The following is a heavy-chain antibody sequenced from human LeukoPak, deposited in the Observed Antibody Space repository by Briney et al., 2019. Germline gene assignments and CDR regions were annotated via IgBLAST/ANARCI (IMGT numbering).Heavy chain of an antibody. D-gene: IGHD6-19*01. V-gene: IGHV3-7*03. Sequence: GGSLXLSCXASXXTVSSNYMTWVRQAPGKGLEWXANIKQDGSERSYVDSVKGRFTISRDNAKNSLYLQMNSLRAEDTAVYYCATDIGWFRFDPWGQGTLVTVSS. J-gene: IGHJ5*02. CDR2: IKQDGSER. CDR3: ATDIGWFRFDP. CDR1: XXTVSSNY.